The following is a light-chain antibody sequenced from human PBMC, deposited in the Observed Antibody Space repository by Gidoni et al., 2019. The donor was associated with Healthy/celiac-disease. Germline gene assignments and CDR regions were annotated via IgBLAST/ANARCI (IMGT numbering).Light chain of an antibody. CDR3: QQYDNLPWT. Sequence: DIQMTQSPSSLSASVGDRVTITCQASQDISNYLNWYQQKLGKPPKLLIYDASNLETGVPSRFSGSGSGTDFTFTISSLQPEDIATYYCQQYDNLPWTFGQGTKVEIK. V-gene: IGKV1-33*01. CDR2: DAS. CDR1: QDISNY. J-gene: IGKJ1*01.